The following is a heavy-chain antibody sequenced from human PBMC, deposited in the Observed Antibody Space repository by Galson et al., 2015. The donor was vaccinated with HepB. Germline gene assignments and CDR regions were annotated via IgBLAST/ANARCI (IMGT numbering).Heavy chain of an antibody. V-gene: IGHV3-20*01. CDR1: GFTFDDYG. D-gene: IGHD6-13*01. J-gene: IGHJ4*02. Sequence: SLRLSCAASGFTFDDYGMSWVRQAPGKGLEWVSGINWNGGSTGYGDSVKGRFTISRDNAKNSLYLQMNSLRAEDTALYHCARGGYGQQLEFDYWGQGTLVTVSS. CDR2: INWNGGST. CDR3: ARGGYGQQLEFDY.